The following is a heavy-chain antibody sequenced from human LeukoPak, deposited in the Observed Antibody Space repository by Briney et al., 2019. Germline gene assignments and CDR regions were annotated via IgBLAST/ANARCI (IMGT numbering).Heavy chain of an antibody. V-gene: IGHV3-23*01. Sequence: QPGGSLRLSCAASGFTLSSYAMSWVRQAPGKGLEWVSAISGSGGSTYYADSVKGRFTISRDNSKNTLYLQMNSLRAEDTAVYYCAKDRGRYTYWYFDLWGRGTLVTVSS. D-gene: IGHD5-18*01. J-gene: IGHJ2*01. CDR1: GFTLSSYA. CDR2: ISGSGGST. CDR3: AKDRGRYTYWYFDL.